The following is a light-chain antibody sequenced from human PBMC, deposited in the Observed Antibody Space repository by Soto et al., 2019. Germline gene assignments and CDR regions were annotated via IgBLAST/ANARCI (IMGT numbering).Light chain of an antibody. CDR3: QQANSFPPA. J-gene: IGKJ4*01. CDR1: QDISSR. Sequence: DIQMTQSPSSVSASVGDRVTITCRASQDISSRLAWYQQKPGKAPKLLIYDASTLQGGFPPRFRVSGSETDFTLPISSLQPEAFATCYCQQANSFPPAFGGGTKVEI. CDR2: DAS. V-gene: IGKV1-12*01.